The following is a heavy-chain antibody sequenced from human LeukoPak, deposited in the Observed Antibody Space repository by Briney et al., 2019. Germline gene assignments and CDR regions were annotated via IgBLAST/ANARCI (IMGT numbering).Heavy chain of an antibody. CDR3: ARSCSGGSCYLAFDI. V-gene: IGHV3-23*01. CDR2: ISGSGGST. J-gene: IGHJ3*02. Sequence: GGSLRLSCAASGFTFSSYAMSWVRQAPGKGLEWVSAISGSGGSTYYADSVKGRFTISRDNSKNTLYLQMNSLRAEDTAVYYCARSCSGGSCYLAFDIWGQGTMVTVSS. D-gene: IGHD2-15*01. CDR1: GFTFSSYA.